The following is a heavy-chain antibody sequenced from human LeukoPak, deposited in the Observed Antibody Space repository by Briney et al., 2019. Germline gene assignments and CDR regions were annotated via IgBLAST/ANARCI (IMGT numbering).Heavy chain of an antibody. D-gene: IGHD5-24*01. CDR1: GFTFSDYG. V-gene: IGHV3-48*01. Sequence: GGSLRLSCAASGFTFSDYGMNWVRQAPGKGLDGISYIGIDSGNTNYADSVKGRFTISGDKAKNSLYLQMNSLRVEDTAVYYCARDYKYAFDNWGQGTLVTVSS. CDR3: ARDYKYAFDN. J-gene: IGHJ4*02. CDR2: IGIDSGNT.